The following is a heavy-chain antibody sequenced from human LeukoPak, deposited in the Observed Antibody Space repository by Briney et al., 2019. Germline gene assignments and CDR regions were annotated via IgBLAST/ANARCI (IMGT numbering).Heavy chain of an antibody. CDR2: INHSGST. J-gene: IGHJ6*03. Sequence: SETLSLTCAVYGGSFSGYYWSWIRQPPGKGLEWIGEINHSGSTNYNPSLKSRVTISVDTSKNQFSLKLSSVTAADTAVYYCARLLKAVYYYYMDVWGKGTTVTVSS. V-gene: IGHV4-34*01. CDR3: ARLLKAVYYYYMDV. D-gene: IGHD2-15*01. CDR1: GGSFSGYY.